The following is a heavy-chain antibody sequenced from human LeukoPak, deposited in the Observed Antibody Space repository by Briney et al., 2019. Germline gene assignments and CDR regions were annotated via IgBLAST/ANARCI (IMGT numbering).Heavy chain of an antibody. CDR2: IYYSGST. Sequence: SETLSLTCTVSGGSISSYYWSWIRQPPGKGLEWIAYIYYSGSTNYNPSLKSRVTISVDTSKNQFSLKLRSVTAADTAVYYCARTTEGGYTYDYFYYYYMDVWGKGTTVTISS. V-gene: IGHV4-59*01. J-gene: IGHJ6*03. D-gene: IGHD5-18*01. CDR1: GGSISSYY. CDR3: ARTTEGGYTYDYFYYYYMDV.